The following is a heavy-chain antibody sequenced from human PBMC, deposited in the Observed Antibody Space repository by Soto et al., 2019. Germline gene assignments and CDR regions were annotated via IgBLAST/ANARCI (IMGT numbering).Heavy chain of an antibody. V-gene: IGHV5-10-1*01. D-gene: IGHD6-13*01. CDR2: IDPSDSYT. CDR3: ATLQTAAGDNDLTFDD. CDR1: GYSFTSYW. J-gene: IGHJ4*02. Sequence: EVQLVQSGAEVKKPGESLRISCKGSGYSFTSYWISWVRQMPGKGLEWRGRIDPSDSYTNYRPSFQGHVTISADKSISSAYRQWSRLKASDTAMYYCATLQTAAGDNDLTFDDCGQGTLVTVSS.